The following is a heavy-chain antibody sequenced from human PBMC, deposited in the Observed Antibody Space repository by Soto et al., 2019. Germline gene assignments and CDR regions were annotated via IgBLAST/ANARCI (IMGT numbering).Heavy chain of an antibody. D-gene: IGHD3-22*01. CDR3: ARLRGRYYDSSGYYLDY. J-gene: IGHJ4*02. V-gene: IGHV5-51*01. CDR2: IYPGDSDT. Sequence: GESLKISCKGSGYSFTSYWIGWVRQMPGKGLEWMGIIYPGDSDTRYSPSFQGQVTISADKSISTAYLQWSSLKASDTAMYYCARLRGRYYDSSGYYLDYWGQGTLVTVSS. CDR1: GYSFTSYW.